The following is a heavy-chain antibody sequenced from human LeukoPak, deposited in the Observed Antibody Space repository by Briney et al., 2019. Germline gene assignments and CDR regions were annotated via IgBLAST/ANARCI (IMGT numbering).Heavy chain of an antibody. V-gene: IGHV3-23*01. J-gene: IGHJ4*02. CDR1: GFTFSSYA. D-gene: IGHD3-22*01. CDR2: ISGSGAST. Sequence: GGSLRLSCAASGFTFSSYAMSWVRQAPGKGLEWVSTISGSGASTYYADSVKGRFTISRDNSNNTLYLQMNSLRAEDTAVYYCAKQPGSVVDSSGSLSRHWGQGTLVTVSS. CDR3: AKQPGSVVDSSGSLSRH.